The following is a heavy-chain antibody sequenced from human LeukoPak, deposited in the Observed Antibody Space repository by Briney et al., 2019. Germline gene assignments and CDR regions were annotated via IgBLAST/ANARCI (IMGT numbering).Heavy chain of an antibody. J-gene: IGHJ4*02. CDR3: ARSRAYCGGDCYPGGIDY. CDR1: GGSISSSSYY. CDR2: IYYSGST. D-gene: IGHD2-21*02. V-gene: IGHV4-39*01. Sequence: SETLSLTCTVSGGSISSSSYYWGWIRQPPGKGLEWVGRIYYSGSTYYNPSLKSRVTISVDTSKNQFSLKLSSVTAADTAVYYCARSRAYCGGDCYPGGIDYWGQGTLVTVSS.